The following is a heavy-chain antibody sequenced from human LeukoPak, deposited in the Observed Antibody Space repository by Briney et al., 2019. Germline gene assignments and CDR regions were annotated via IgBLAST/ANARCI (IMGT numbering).Heavy chain of an antibody. CDR1: GFTFGSYG. D-gene: IGHD2-21*01. J-gene: IGHJ3*02. CDR3: AKGHSYSRRGIYPGGAFDI. Sequence: GGSVRLSCAASGFTFGSYGMRWVRQAPGKAGVGVASIAGNGGETQGADTVQDRVTISIDNSKNTLSLQMNSLRAEDTALYYCAKGHSYSRRGIYPGGAFDIWGQGTVVTVSS. CDR2: IAGNGGET. V-gene: IGHV3-23*01.